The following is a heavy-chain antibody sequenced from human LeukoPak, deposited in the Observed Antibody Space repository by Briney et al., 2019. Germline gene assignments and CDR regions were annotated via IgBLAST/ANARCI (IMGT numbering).Heavy chain of an antibody. Sequence: GRSLRLSCAASGFTFSSYAMHWVRRAPGKGLEWVAVISYDGSNKYYADSVKGRFTISRDNSKNTLYLQMNSLRAEDTAVYYCARVNGGSYLWDAFDIWGQGTMVTVSS. D-gene: IGHD1-26*01. V-gene: IGHV3-30-3*01. CDR3: ARVNGGSYLWDAFDI. J-gene: IGHJ3*02. CDR1: GFTFSSYA. CDR2: ISYDGSNK.